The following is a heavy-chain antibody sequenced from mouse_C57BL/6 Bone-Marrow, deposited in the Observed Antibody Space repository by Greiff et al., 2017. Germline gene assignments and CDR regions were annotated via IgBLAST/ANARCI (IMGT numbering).Heavy chain of an antibody. D-gene: IGHD2-4*01. Sequence: EVMLVESGGGLVQPGGSLKLSCAASGFTFSDYGMAWVRQAPRKGPEWVAFISNLAYSIYYADTVTGRFTISRENAKNTLYLEMSSLRSEDTAMYYCARQGYYDYDLAYWGQGTLVTVSA. J-gene: IGHJ3*01. CDR1: GFTFSDYG. V-gene: IGHV5-15*01. CDR3: ARQGYYDYDLAY. CDR2: ISNLAYSI.